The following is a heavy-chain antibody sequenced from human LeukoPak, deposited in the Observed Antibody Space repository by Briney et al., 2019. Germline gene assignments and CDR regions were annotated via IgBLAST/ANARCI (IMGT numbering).Heavy chain of an antibody. CDR1: GFTVSSNY. CDR2: IYSGGST. Sequence: GGSLRLSCAASGFTVSSNYMSWVRQAPGKGLEWVSVIYSGGSTYYADSVKGRFTISRDNSKNTLYLQMNSLRAEDTAVYYCARASVAVAGKAVDYWGQGTLVTVSS. J-gene: IGHJ4*02. D-gene: IGHD6-19*01. V-gene: IGHV3-66*01. CDR3: ARASVAVAGKAVDY.